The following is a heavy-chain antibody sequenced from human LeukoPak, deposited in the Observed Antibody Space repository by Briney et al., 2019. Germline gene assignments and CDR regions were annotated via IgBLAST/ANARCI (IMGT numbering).Heavy chain of an antibody. J-gene: IGHJ3*02. V-gene: IGHV4-38-2*02. CDR2: IYHSGDSP. CDR1: GYSISNGYY. D-gene: IGHD3-3*01. CDR3: ARDREYDFWSGYSLHAFDI. Sequence: SETLSLTGTVSGYSISNGYYWGWVRQPPGKGLEWIGNIYHSGDSPYYNPTLKSRVTISVDTSKNQFSLKLSSVTAADTAVYYCARDREYDFWSGYSLHAFDIWGQGTMVTVSS.